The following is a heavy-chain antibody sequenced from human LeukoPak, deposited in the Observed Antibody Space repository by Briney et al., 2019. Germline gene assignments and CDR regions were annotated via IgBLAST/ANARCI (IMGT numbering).Heavy chain of an antibody. J-gene: IGHJ5*02. V-gene: IGHV1-46*01. CDR3: ARDNSVGDNAWWFDP. CDR1: GYAFTGYY. D-gene: IGHD1-26*01. Sequence: ASVKVSCMASGYAFTGYYMHWVRPAPGKGLEGMGLINPTGGSTGYAQKFQGRVTMTKDMSTSTDYMELSSLRSEDTAIYYCARDNSVGDNAWWFDPWGQGTLVTVSS. CDR2: INPTGGST.